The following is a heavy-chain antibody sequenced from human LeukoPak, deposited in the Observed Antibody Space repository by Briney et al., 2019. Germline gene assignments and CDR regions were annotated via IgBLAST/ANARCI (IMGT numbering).Heavy chain of an antibody. CDR2: IYTSGST. V-gene: IGHV4-4*09. CDR3: AGQYYDFWSGYLRGRNKDALDI. Sequence: SETLSLTCTVSGGSISSYYWSWIRQPPGKGLEWIGYIYTSGSTNYNPSLKSRVTISVDTSKNQFSLKLSSVTAADTAVYYCAGQYYDFWSGYLRGRNKDALDIWGQGTMVTVSS. J-gene: IGHJ3*02. D-gene: IGHD3-3*01. CDR1: GGSISSYY.